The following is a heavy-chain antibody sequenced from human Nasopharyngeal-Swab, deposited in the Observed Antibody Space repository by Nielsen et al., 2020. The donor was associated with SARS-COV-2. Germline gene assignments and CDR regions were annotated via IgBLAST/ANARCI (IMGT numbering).Heavy chain of an antibody. Sequence: GESLKISCAASGFTFSSYAMSWDRQAPGKGLVWVSRINSDGSSTSYADSVKGRFTISRDNAKNTLYLQMNSLRAEDTAVYYCVRDTQWELRFDYWGQGTLVTVSS. CDR2: INSDGSST. D-gene: IGHD1-26*01. V-gene: IGHV3-74*01. CDR3: VRDTQWELRFDY. CDR1: GFTFSSYA. J-gene: IGHJ4*02.